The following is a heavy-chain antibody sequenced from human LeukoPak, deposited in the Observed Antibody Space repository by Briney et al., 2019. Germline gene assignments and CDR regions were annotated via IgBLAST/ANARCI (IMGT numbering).Heavy chain of an antibody. V-gene: IGHV1-69*13. CDR1: GGTFSNFA. D-gene: IGHD3-10*01. CDR2: IIPLFGTP. Sequence: ASVKVSCKASGGTFSNFAISWLRQAPGQGLEWMGGIIPLFGTPHPAERFQGRVTIAADESTNTAYMELSRLRSDDTAVYYCARDRGYMDVWDKGTTVTISS. CDR3: ARDRGYMDV. J-gene: IGHJ6*03.